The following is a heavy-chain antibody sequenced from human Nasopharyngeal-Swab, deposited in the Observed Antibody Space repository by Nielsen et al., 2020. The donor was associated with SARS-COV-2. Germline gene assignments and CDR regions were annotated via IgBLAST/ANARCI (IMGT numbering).Heavy chain of an antibody. Sequence: SETLSLTCAVYGGSFSGSYWGWIRQPPGKGPEWIAEINHSGSTNYNPSLKSRVTLSVDTSKNQFSLKLTSVTAADTAVYYCARNEFRSGYYGTAEYYGLDVWGQGTTVTVSS. CDR2: INHSGST. CDR3: ARNEFRSGYYGTAEYYGLDV. D-gene: IGHD3-3*01. CDR1: GGSFSGSY. V-gene: IGHV4-34*01. J-gene: IGHJ6*02.